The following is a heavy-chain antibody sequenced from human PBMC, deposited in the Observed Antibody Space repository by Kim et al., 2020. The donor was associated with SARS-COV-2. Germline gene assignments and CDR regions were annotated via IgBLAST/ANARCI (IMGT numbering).Heavy chain of an antibody. D-gene: IGHD3-9*01. V-gene: IGHV5-51*01. J-gene: IGHJ3*02. CDR2: IYPGDSDT. CDR3: ARSVNDILTGYARAFDI. Sequence: GESLKISCKGSGYSFTSYWIGWVRQMPGKGLEWMGIIYPGDSDTRYSPSFQGQVTISADKSISTAYLQWSSLKASDTAMYYCARSVNDILTGYARAFDIWGQGTMVTVSS. CDR1: GYSFTSYW.